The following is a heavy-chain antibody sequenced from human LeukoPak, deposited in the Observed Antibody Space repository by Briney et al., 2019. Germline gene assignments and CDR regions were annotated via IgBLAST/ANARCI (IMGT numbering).Heavy chain of an antibody. Sequence: PSETLSLTCTVSGGSISSSSYYWGWIRQPPGKGLEWIGGIYYSGSTYYNPSLKSRVTISLDTSKNQFSLKLSSVTAADTAVYYCARGGYYGSGSYYNGWGQPSRYYYYMDVWGKGTTVTVSS. J-gene: IGHJ6*03. V-gene: IGHV4-39*07. CDR3: ARGGYYGSGSYYNGWGQPSRYYYYMDV. D-gene: IGHD3-10*01. CDR2: IYYSGST. CDR1: GGSISSSSYY.